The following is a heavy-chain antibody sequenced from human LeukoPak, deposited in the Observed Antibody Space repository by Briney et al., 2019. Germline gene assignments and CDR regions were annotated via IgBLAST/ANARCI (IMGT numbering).Heavy chain of an antibody. Sequence: GGSLRLSCVASGLSFSAYAMHWVRHAPGKGLEWVTVTDGNIKIYSDSVKGRFTISRDTSKNTLYLQMNSLRAEDTAIYYCARDFLVGAPDFFDYWGQGTLVTVSS. J-gene: IGHJ4*02. V-gene: IGHV3-30-3*01. D-gene: IGHD1-26*01. CDR2: TDGNIK. CDR3: ARDFLVGAPDFFDY. CDR1: GLSFSAYA.